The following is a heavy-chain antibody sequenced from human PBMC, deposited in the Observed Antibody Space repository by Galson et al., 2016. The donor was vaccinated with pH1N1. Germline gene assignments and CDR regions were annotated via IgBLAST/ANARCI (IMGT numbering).Heavy chain of an antibody. CDR2: IEWDDDK. J-gene: IGHJ3*02. D-gene: IGHD2-15*01. Sequence: PALVTPPQTLTLTCTFSGFSLSTSGMRVSWIRQPPGKALEWLARIEWDDDKFYSTSLKTRLSISKDTSKNQVVLTMTNMDPEDTATYYCGRNPAFVGGAIDIWGRGTLVTVSS. V-gene: IGHV2-70*04. CDR1: GFSLSTSGMR. CDR3: GRNPAFVGGAIDI.